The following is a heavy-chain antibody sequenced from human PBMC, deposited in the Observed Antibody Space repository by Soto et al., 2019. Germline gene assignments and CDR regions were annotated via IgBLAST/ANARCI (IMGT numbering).Heavy chain of an antibody. Sequence: SETLSLTSTVADGSIRSDGNYWSWIRQHPGKGLEWIGYIYYSGSTNYNPSLKSRVTISVDTSKHQFSLKLNSVTAADTAVYYCARARMVRGIIYYYGMDVWGQGTTVTVSS. CDR1: DGSIRSDGNY. CDR2: IYYSGST. D-gene: IGHD3-10*01. J-gene: IGHJ6*02. V-gene: IGHV4-31*03. CDR3: ARARMVRGIIYYYGMDV.